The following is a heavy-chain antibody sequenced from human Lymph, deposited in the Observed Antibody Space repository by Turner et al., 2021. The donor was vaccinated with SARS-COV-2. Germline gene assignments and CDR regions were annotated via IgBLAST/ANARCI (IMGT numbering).Heavy chain of an antibody. CDR1: GFTFSSYG. CDR2: IWYDGSNK. CDR3: ARGAAGEWYFDL. V-gene: IGHV3-33*07. D-gene: IGHD1-26*01. J-gene: IGHJ2*01. Sequence: QVQMVESGGCVVQHGRSLRLSCAASGFTFSSYGMYWVRQAPVKGLEWVAVIWYDGSNKYYADSLKGRFTISRDNSKNTLYLQMNSLRAEDTAVYYCARGAAGEWYFDLWGRGTLVTVSS.